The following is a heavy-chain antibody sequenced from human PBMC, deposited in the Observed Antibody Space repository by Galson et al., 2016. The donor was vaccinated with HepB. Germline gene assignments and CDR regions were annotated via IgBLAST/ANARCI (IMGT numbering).Heavy chain of an antibody. V-gene: IGHV3-48*03. D-gene: IGHD5-24*01. CDR1: GFTFSSYE. CDR3: AREDGHDAFDI. CDR2: IINSGSTI. J-gene: IGHJ3*02. Sequence: SLRLSCAASGFTFSSYEMNWVRQAPGKGLEWVSYIINSGSTIYYADSVKGRFTISRDNAKNSVYLQMNSLRAEDTAVYSCAREDGHDAFDIWGQGTMVTVS.